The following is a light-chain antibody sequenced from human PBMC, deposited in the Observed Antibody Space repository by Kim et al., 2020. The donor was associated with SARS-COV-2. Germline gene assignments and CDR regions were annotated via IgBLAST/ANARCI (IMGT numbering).Light chain of an antibody. CDR1: QSITTN. CDR2: GAS. J-gene: IGKJ2*01. CDR3: QQTDSRPIT. Sequence: ASVGDRVTITCRASQSITTNLNWYQQKPGKAPNLLIYGASNLQGGVPSRFSGSGSGTDFTLTITSLQPEDFASYYCQQTDSRPITFGQGTKLEI. V-gene: IGKV1-39*01.